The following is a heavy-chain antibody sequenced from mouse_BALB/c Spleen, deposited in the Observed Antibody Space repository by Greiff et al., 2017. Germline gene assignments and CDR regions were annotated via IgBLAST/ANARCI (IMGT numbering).Heavy chain of an antibody. CDR2: ISYSGST. CDR3: ARFDGSTPYYFDY. CDR1: GYSITSDYA. Sequence: ESGPGLVKPSQSLSLTCTVTGYSITSDYAWNWIRQFPGNKLEWMGYISYSGSTSYNPSLKSRISITRDTSKNQFFLQLNSVTTEDTATYYCARFDGSTPYYFDYWGQGTTLTVSS. J-gene: IGHJ2*01. V-gene: IGHV3-2*02. D-gene: IGHD1-1*01.